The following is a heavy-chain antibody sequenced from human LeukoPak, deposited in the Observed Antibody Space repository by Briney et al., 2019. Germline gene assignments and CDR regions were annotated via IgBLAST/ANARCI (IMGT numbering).Heavy chain of an antibody. V-gene: IGHV1-58*02. CDR3: AADVIPGPKGFDP. J-gene: IGHJ5*02. CDR2: IVVGSGNT. D-gene: IGHD2-21*01. CDR1: GFTFTSFA. Sequence: ASVKVSCKASGFTFTSFAIPWVRQARGQRLEWIGWIVVGSGNTKYAQKFQGRVTITRDMSTSTAYMELNSLRSEDSAVYYCAADVIPGPKGFDPWGQGTLVTVSS.